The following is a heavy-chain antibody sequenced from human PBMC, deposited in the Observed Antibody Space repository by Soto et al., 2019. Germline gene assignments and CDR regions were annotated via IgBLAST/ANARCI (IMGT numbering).Heavy chain of an antibody. Sequence: QVQLVQSGAEVKKPGSSVRVSCTASGGTFNSYTINWVRQAPGQGLEWVGRVNPIVGMSNFAQKFQGRVTIIADKSTSIAYMDVTRLKSDDTAVYYCATSYGSGSTHFDYWGQGTLVTVSS. CDR1: GGTFNSYT. V-gene: IGHV1-69*02. J-gene: IGHJ4*02. D-gene: IGHD3-10*01. CDR2: VNPIVGMS. CDR3: ATSYGSGSTHFDY.